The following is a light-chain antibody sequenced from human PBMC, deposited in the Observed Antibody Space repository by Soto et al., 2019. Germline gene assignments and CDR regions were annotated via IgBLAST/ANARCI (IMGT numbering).Light chain of an antibody. J-gene: IGLJ1*01. CDR1: SSNIGAGYD. Sequence: QSVLTQPPSVSGAPGLRVTISCTGSSSNIGAGYDVHWYQQLPGKAPKLLIYGNDNRPSGVPERFSGSKSGTSASLAITGLRADDEADYYCQSYGSSPSANFVFGTGTKLTVL. V-gene: IGLV1-40*01. CDR2: GND. CDR3: QSYGSSPSANFV.